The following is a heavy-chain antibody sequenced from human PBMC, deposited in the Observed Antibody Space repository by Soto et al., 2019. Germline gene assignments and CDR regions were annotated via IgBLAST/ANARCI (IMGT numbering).Heavy chain of an antibody. CDR1: GGSISSSSYY. J-gene: IGHJ6*02. CDR3: ARQGIADTPVLDYYYGMDV. CDR2: IYYSGST. Sequence: SETLSLTCTVSGGSISSSSYYWGWIRQPPGKGLEWIGSIYYSGSTYYNPSLKSRVTISVDTSKNQFSLKLSSVTAADTAVYNCARQGIADTPVLDYYYGMDVWGQGTTVTVSS. V-gene: IGHV4-39*01. D-gene: IGHD2-8*02.